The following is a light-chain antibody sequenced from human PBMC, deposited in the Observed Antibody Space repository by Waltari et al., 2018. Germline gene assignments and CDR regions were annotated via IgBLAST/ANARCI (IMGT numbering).Light chain of an antibody. J-gene: IGLJ1*01. Sequence: SYVLTQPPSVSVAPGETARITCWGDNLGRYSVHWYQQKPGQAPVLVIRYDSDRPSGIPERFSGSNSANTATLTISRVEAGDEANYYCQVWHAAIDPGVFGTGTEVTV. V-gene: IGLV3-21*04. CDR3: QVWHAAIDPGV. CDR1: NLGRYS. CDR2: YDS.